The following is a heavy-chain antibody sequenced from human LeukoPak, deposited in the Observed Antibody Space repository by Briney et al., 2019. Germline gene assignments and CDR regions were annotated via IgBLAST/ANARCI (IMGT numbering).Heavy chain of an antibody. CDR2: IYYSGST. V-gene: IGHV4-39*01. D-gene: IGHD2-2*01. CDR1: GGSISSSSYY. Sequence: SETLSLTCTVSGGSISSSSYYWGWIRQPPGKGLEWIGSIYYSGSTYYNPSLKSRVTISVDTSKNQFSLKLSSVTAADTAVYYCARVTISIVPAALDYWGQGTLVTVSS. CDR3: ARVTISIVPAALDY. J-gene: IGHJ4*02.